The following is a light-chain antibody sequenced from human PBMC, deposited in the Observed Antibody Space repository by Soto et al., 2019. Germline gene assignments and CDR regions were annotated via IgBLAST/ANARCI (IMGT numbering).Light chain of an antibody. CDR2: GAS. V-gene: IGKV1-9*01. J-gene: IGKJ2*01. CDR1: QGINKF. CDR3: HQRTDFRFT. Sequence: IQLTQSPSSLSASVGDRVTITCRASQGINKFLAWYQQRRGKAPRLLVYGASTLHSGVPSRFSGSGSGTDFTLTISSLQPEDFATYYCHQRTDFRFTFGQWTKLDIK.